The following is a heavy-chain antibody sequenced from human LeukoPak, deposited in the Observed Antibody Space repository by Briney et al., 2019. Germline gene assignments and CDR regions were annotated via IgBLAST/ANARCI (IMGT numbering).Heavy chain of an antibody. CDR2: IYTSGST. Sequence: KPSETLSLTCTVSGGSISSYYWSWIRQPAGKGLEWIGRIYTSGSTNYNPSLRSRVTMSVDTSKNQFSLKLSSVTAADTAVYYCARAYCSSTSCPFDYWGQGTLVTVSS. D-gene: IGHD2-2*01. V-gene: IGHV4-4*07. J-gene: IGHJ4*02. CDR3: ARAYCSSTSCPFDY. CDR1: GGSISSYY.